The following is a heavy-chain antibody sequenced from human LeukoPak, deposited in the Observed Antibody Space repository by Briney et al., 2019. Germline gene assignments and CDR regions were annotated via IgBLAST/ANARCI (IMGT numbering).Heavy chain of an antibody. CDR1: GFPFDDYA. CDR2: ISWNSGSI. CDR3: AKMLRSSTSSIAFDI. V-gene: IGHV3-9*01. Sequence: SLRLFCAASGFPFDDYAMHWVRPAPGKGLDWVSGISWNSGSIGYADSVKGRFTISRDNAKNSLYLQMNSLRAEDTALYYCAKMLRSSTSSIAFDIWGQGTMVTVSS. D-gene: IGHD2-2*01. J-gene: IGHJ3*02.